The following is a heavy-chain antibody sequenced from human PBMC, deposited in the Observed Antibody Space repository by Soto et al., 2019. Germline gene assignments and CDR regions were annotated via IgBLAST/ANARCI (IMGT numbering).Heavy chain of an antibody. CDR1: GFTFSSYG. D-gene: IGHD6-13*01. Sequence: GGSLRLSCAASGFTFSSYGMHWVRQAPGKGLEWVAVISYDGSNKYYADSVKGRFTISRDNSKNTLYLQMNSLRAEDTAVYYCEKVTGQQLVHCFDPWGQGTLVTVSS. J-gene: IGHJ5*02. V-gene: IGHV3-30*18. CDR2: ISYDGSNK. CDR3: EKVTGQQLVHCFDP.